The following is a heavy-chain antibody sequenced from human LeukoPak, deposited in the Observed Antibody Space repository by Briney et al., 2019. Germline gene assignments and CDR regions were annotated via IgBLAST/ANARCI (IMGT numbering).Heavy chain of an antibody. CDR1: GYSISSGYY. CDR3: ARDRWYYDILTGYYNEGNWFDP. D-gene: IGHD3-9*01. Sequence: SETLSLTCTVSGYSISSGYYWGCIRQPPGKGLEWIGTIYHSGSTYYNPSLKRRVTISVDTYKNQFSLKLSSVTAADTAVYYCARDRWYYDILTGYYNEGNWFDPWGQGTLVTASS. J-gene: IGHJ5*02. CDR2: IYHSGST. V-gene: IGHV4-38-2*02.